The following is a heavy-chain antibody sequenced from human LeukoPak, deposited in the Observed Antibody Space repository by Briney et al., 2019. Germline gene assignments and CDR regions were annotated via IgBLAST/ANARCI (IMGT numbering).Heavy chain of an antibody. J-gene: IGHJ4*02. CDR3: ARAYSGSYNAGGY. CDR1: GYTFTIYD. V-gene: IGHV1-8*01. CDR2: MNPNSGNT. D-gene: IGHD1-26*01. Sequence: ASVKVSFKASGYTFTIYDINWVRQAPGQGREWMGWMNPNSGNTGYTQKFQGRVTMTRNTSISTAYMELSSLRSEDTAVYYCARAYSGSYNAGGYWGQGTLVTVSS.